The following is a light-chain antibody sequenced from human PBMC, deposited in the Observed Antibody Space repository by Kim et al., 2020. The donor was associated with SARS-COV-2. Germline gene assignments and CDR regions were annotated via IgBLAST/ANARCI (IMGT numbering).Light chain of an antibody. J-gene: IGKJ2*01. CDR2: STS. CDR1: RGISNNY. V-gene: IGKV3-20*01. Sequence: IVLTQSPGTLSLSPGERATLSCRASRGISNNYLAWYQQKPGQAPRLLIYSTSARATGIPDRFTGSWSGTVFTLTISRLEPEDSAMYYCQQYGLSPMYTFGQGTKLEIK. CDR3: QQYGLSPMYT.